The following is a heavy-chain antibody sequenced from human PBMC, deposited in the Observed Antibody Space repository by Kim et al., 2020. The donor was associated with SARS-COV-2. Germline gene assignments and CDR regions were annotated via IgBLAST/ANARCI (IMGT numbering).Heavy chain of an antibody. D-gene: IGHD3-10*01. CDR3: AREVNMVRGANDY. CDR2: ISYDGSNK. J-gene: IGHJ4*02. V-gene: IGHV3-30*04. CDR1: GFTFSSYA. Sequence: GGSLRLSCAASGFTFSSYAMHWVRQAPGKGLEWVAVISYDGSNKYYADSVKGRFTISRDNSKNTLYLQMNSLRAEDTAVYYCAREVNMVRGANDYWGQGT.